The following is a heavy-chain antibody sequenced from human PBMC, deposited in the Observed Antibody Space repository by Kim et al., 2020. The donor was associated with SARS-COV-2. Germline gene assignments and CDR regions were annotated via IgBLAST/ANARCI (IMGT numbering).Heavy chain of an antibody. Sequence: GGSLRLSCAASGFTFSSYGMHWVRQAPGKGLEWVAVIWYDGSNKYYADSVKGRFTISRDNSKNTLYLQMNSLRAEDTAVYYCARVYGSGSYFPRYWGQGTLVTVSS. D-gene: IGHD3-10*01. CDR1: GFTFSSYG. CDR3: ARVYGSGSYFPRY. J-gene: IGHJ4*02. CDR2: IWYDGSNK. V-gene: IGHV3-33*01.